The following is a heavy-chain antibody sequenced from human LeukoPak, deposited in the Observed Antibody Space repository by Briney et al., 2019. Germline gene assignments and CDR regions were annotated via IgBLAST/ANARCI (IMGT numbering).Heavy chain of an antibody. CDR3: ARVVSAAAEHFDY. J-gene: IGHJ4*02. Sequence: KPSQTLSLTCTVSGGSISSYYWSWIRQPPGKGLEWIGYIYYSGSTNYNPSLKSRVTISVDTSKNQFSLKLSSVTAADTAVYYCARVVSAAAEHFDYWGQGTLVTVSS. CDR1: GGSISSYY. V-gene: IGHV4-59*01. CDR2: IYYSGST. D-gene: IGHD6-13*01.